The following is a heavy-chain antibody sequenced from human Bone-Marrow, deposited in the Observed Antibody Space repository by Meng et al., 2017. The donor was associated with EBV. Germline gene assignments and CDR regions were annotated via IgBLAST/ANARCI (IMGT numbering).Heavy chain of an antibody. D-gene: IGHD5-24*01. Sequence: QVQRVQFGAEVKKSGSSVKVSCKGSGGSFSRYGVVWVRQAPGLGLEWMGGTIPLFGPAKFARKFQGRVTVTADESTNTAYMELSSLTSEDTAVYFCARPDDYNFKGFYHWGQGTLVTVSS. J-gene: IGHJ4*02. CDR2: TIPLFGPA. CDR1: GGSFSRYG. V-gene: IGHV1-69*01. CDR3: ARPDDYNFKGFYH.